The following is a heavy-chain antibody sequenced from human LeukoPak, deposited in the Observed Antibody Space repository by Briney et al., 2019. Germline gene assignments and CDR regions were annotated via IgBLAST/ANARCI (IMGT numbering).Heavy chain of an antibody. J-gene: IGHJ4*02. V-gene: IGHV3-30*04. CDR2: ISYDGSNK. CDR1: RFTFSSYA. D-gene: IGHD1-26*01. Sequence: PGGSLRLSCAASRFTFSSYAMHWVRRAPGKGLKWVALISYDGSNKYYADSVKGRFTISRDNSKNTLYLQMSSLRVEDTAVYYCTRDPGKSGRYNPPHDYWGQGTLVTVSS. CDR3: TRDPGKSGRYNPPHDY.